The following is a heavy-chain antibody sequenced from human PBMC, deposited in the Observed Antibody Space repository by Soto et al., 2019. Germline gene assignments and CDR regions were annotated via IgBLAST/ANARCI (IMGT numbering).Heavy chain of an antibody. CDR2: MYFSGST. J-gene: IGHJ3*02. CDR3: AXXXXWDNAFDI. CDR1: GGSISSSTYY. V-gene: IGHV4-39*01. D-gene: IGHD7-27*01. Sequence: QLQLQESGPGLMKPSETLSLTCTVSGGSISSSTYYWGWIRQPPGKGLEWIGSMYFSGSTYYNPSLRSRVTISVDTSKNQFALKLSSVTAADTAVYYCAXXXXWDNAFDIWGQGTMVTVSS.